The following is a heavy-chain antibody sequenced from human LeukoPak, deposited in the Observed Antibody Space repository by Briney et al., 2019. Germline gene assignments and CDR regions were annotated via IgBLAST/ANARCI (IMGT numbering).Heavy chain of an antibody. D-gene: IGHD5-24*01. V-gene: IGHV1-18*01. J-gene: IGHJ3*02. CDR1: GYTFTSYG. CDR2: ISAYNGNT. Sequence: ASVKRSCKASGYTFTSYGISWVREAPGQGLEWMGWISAYNGNTNYAQKLQGRVTMTTDTSTSTAYMELRSLRSDDTAVYYCARDRRDGYSIDAFDIWGQGTMVTVSS. CDR3: ARDRRDGYSIDAFDI.